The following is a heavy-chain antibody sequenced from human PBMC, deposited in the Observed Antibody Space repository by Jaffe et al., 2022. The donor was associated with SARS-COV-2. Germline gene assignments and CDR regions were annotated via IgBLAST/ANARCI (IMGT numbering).Heavy chain of an antibody. CDR3: ARLISSGSSDY. CDR1: GFIFSTYS. V-gene: IGHV3-21*01. D-gene: IGHD6-6*01. Sequence: EVQLVESGGGLVKPGGSLRLSCAASGFIFSTYSMNWVRQAPGKGLEWVSFISSSSGYISYADSVKGRFTISRDNAKNSLYLQMNSLRAEDTAVYYCARLISSGSSDYWGQGTLVTVSS. CDR2: ISSSSGYI. J-gene: IGHJ4*02.